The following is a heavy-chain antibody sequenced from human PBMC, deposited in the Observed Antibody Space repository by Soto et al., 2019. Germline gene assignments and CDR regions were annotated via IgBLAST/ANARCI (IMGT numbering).Heavy chain of an antibody. Sequence: AAVHVSCKAAGYTFTGYYMHWVRQAPGQGLEWMGWINPNSGGTNYAQKFQGRVTMTRDTSISTAYMELSRLRSDDTAVYYCARDVVKATSYYYDSSATPAPFDYWGQGTLVTVSS. CDR1: GYTFTGYY. V-gene: IGHV1-2*02. J-gene: IGHJ4*02. D-gene: IGHD3-22*01. CDR2: INPNSGGT. CDR3: ARDVVKATSYYYDSSATPAPFDY.